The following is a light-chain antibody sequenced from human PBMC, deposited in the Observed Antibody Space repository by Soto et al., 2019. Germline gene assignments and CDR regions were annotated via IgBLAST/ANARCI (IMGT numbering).Light chain of an antibody. CDR3: QQYHSRPPRT. CDR2: HAS. CDR1: QSISNR. J-gene: IGKJ1*01. Sequence: DIQMTQSPSTLPASVGDRVTITCRASQSISNRLAWYQQKPGTAPKLLIYHASTLESGVPSRFSGSGSGTEFTLTISSLQSEDFAVYYCQQYHSRPPRTFGQGTKVDI. V-gene: IGKV1-5*01.